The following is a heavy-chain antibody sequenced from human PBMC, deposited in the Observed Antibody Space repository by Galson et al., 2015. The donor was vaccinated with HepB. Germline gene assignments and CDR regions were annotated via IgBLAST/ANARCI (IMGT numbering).Heavy chain of an antibody. V-gene: IGHV5-10-1*01. D-gene: IGHD3-3*01. CDR1: GYSFTSYW. J-gene: IGHJ5*02. CDR3: ARHPRRITIFGASWFDP. CDR2: IDPSDSYT. Sequence: QSGAEVKKPGESLRISCKGSGYSFTSYWISWVRQMPGKGLEWMGRIDPSDSYTNYSPSFQGHVTISADKSISTAYLQWSSLKASDTAMYYCARHPRRITIFGASWFDPWGQGTLVTVSS.